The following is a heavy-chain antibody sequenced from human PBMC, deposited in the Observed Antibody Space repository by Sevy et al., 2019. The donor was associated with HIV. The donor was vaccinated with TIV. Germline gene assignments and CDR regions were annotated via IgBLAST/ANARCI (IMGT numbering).Heavy chain of an antibody. J-gene: IGHJ6*03. V-gene: IGHV1-2*02. CDR1: GYTFTGYY. CDR2: INPNSGGT. Sequence: ASVKVSCKASGYTFTGYYMHWVRQAPGQGLEWMGWINPNSGGTNYAQKFQGRVTMTRDTSISTAYMELSRLRSDDTAVYYCARGRRGYCSSTGCYGGAYYYYYMDVWGKGTTVTVSS. CDR3: ARGRRGYCSSTGCYGGAYYYYYMDV. D-gene: IGHD2-2*01.